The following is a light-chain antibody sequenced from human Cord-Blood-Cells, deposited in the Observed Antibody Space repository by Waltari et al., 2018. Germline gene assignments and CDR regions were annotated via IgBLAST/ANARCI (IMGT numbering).Light chain of an antibody. J-gene: IGKJ4*01. Sequence: DIVMTQTPLSLSVTPGQPASISCKSSQSLLHSDGKTYLYWYLQKPGQSPQLLIYEVSSRCSGVPDRFSGSGSGTDFTLKISRVEAEDVGVYYCMQGIHLQVTFGGGTKVEIK. V-gene: IGKV2-29*02. CDR2: EVS. CDR3: MQGIHLQVT. CDR1: QSLLHSDGKTY.